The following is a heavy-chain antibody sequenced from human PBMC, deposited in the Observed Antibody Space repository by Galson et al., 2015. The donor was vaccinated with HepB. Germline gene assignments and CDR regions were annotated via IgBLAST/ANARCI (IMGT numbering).Heavy chain of an antibody. D-gene: IGHD3-22*01. Sequence: SLRLSCAASGFTFSSYYMHWVRQAPGKGLEWVAVISHDGSYKYYADSVKGRFTISRDNSKNTLYLQMNSLRAEDTAAYYCARSLQDYYDSRAFYYWGQGTLVTVSS. V-gene: IGHV3-30*03. CDR2: ISHDGSYK. J-gene: IGHJ4*02. CDR1: GFTFSSYY. CDR3: ARSLQDYYDSRAFYY.